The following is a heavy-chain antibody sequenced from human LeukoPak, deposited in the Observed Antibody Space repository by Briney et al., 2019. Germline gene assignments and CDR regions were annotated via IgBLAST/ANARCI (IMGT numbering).Heavy chain of an antibody. D-gene: IGHD5-18*01. Sequence: PSGTLSLTCAVSGGSISDTKWWSWVRQPPGKGLEWIGEIFQSGSTNYNPSLKSRVTISVDKSKNQFSLKLSSVTAADTAVYYCARTQYSYGYYYGMDVWGQGTTVTVSS. CDR3: ARTQYSYGYYYGMDV. V-gene: IGHV4-4*02. CDR2: IFQSGST. CDR1: GGSISDTKW. J-gene: IGHJ6*02.